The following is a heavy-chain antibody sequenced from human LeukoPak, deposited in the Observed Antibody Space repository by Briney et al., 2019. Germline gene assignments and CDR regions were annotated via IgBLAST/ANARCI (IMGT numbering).Heavy chain of an antibody. CDR3: AKVGRLTDFDY. D-gene: IGHD7-27*01. CDR2: ISGVDGST. V-gene: IGHV3-23*01. Sequence: GGSLRLSCAASGFTFSIYAMSWVRQAPGKGLEWVAAISGVDGSTYYADSVKGRFTISRDISKNTPYLQMNSLRAEDTAVYYCAKVGRLTDFDYWGQGTLVTVSS. CDR1: GFTFSIYA. J-gene: IGHJ4*02.